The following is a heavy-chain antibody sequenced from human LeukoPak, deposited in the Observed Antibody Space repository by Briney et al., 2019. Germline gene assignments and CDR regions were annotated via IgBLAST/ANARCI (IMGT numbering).Heavy chain of an antibody. CDR3: ALDVAAAGPPFPGGFDY. J-gene: IGHJ4*02. CDR2: FDPEDGET. V-gene: IGHV1-24*01. Sequence: ASVKVSCKVSGYTLTELSMHWVRQAPGKGLEWMGGFDPEDGETIYAQKFQGRVTMTEDTSTSTAYMELRSLRSDDTAVYYCALDVAAAGPPFPGGFDYWGQGTLVTVSS. D-gene: IGHD6-13*01. CDR1: GYTLTELS.